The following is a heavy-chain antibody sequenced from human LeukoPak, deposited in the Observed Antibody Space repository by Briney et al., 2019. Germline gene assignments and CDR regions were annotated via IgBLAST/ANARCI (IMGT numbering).Heavy chain of an antibody. D-gene: IGHD4-17*01. Sequence: SVKVSCKASGGTFSSYAISWVRQAPGQGLEWMGRIIPILGIANYAQKFQGRVTITADKSTSTAYMELSSLRSEDTAVYYCARDYNYGDDYFDYWGQGTLVTVSS. V-gene: IGHV1-69*04. CDR3: ARDYNYGDDYFDY. J-gene: IGHJ4*02. CDR1: GGTFSSYA. CDR2: IIPILGIA.